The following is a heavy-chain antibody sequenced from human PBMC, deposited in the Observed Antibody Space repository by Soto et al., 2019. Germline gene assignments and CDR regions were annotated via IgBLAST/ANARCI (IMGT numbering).Heavy chain of an antibody. D-gene: IGHD2-15*01. J-gene: IGHJ4*02. CDR2: IYAGDST. CDR3: AGGLLRYFSDH. Sequence: YLRLSCAASGFTVNNNYMSWVRQVPGKGLEWVSSIYAGDSTFYADSVRGRFTISRDNSQNTVYLQMNSLRAEDTAVYYCAGGLLRYFSDHWGQGTLVTVSS. CDR1: GFTVNNNY. V-gene: IGHV3-66*01.